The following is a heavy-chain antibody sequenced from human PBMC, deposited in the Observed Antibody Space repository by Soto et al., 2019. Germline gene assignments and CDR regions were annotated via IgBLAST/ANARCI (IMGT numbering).Heavy chain of an antibody. D-gene: IGHD2-2*01. CDR2: IYYSGST. V-gene: IGHV4-59*01. CDR1: GGSISSYY. J-gene: IGHJ6*02. Sequence: QVQLQESGPGLVKPSETLSLTCTVSGGSISSYYWSWIRQPPGKGLEWIGYIYYSGSTNYNPSLKSRVTISVDTSKNQFSLKLSSVTAADTAVYYCARSSTYYYYYGMDVWGQGTTVTVSS. CDR3: ARSSTYYYYYGMDV.